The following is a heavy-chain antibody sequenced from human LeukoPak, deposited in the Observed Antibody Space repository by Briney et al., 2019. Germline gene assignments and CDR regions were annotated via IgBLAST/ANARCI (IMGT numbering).Heavy chain of an antibody. CDR3: AKDHHFYDISRADF. V-gene: IGHV3-30*02. J-gene: IGHJ4*02. Sequence: PGGSLRLSCVASGFTFNAHGMHWVRQAPGKGLEWVSFIRYDESNKFYADSVKGRFTISRDNSKNTLYLQMTSLRTDDTAVYYCAKDHHFYDISRADFWGQGTRVAVSS. CDR1: GFTFNAHG. D-gene: IGHD3-3*02. CDR2: IRYDESNK.